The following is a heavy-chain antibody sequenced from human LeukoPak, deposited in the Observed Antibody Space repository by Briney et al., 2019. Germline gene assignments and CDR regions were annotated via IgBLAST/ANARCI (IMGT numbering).Heavy chain of an antibody. CDR3: ARDRTNYYMDV. CDR1: GFTFSSYE. V-gene: IGHV3-48*03. J-gene: IGHJ6*03. CDR2: ISSSGSTT. Sequence: PGGSLRLSCAASGFTFSSYEMNWVRQAPGKGLEWVSYISSSGSTTYYADSVKGRFTISRDNSKNTLYLQMNSLRAEDTAVYYCARDRTNYYMDVWGKGTTVTISS.